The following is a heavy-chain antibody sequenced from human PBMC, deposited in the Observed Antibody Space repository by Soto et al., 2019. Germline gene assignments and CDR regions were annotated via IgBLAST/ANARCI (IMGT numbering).Heavy chain of an antibody. V-gene: IGHV4-59*01. J-gene: IGHJ6*02. CDR2: IYYSGST. Sequence: PSETLSLTCTVSGGSINSYYWSWIRQPPGKGLEWIGYIYYSGSTNYNPSLKSRVTISVDTSKSQFPLKLSSVTAADTAVYYCARGLLRTKYDYYGMDVWGQGTTVTVSS. CDR3: ARGLLRTKYDYYGMDV. D-gene: IGHD3-10*01. CDR1: GGSINSYY.